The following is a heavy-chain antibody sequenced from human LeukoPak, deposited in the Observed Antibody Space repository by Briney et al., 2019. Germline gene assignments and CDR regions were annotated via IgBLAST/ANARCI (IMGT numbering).Heavy chain of an antibody. D-gene: IGHD6-19*01. V-gene: IGHV3-13*01. J-gene: IGHJ4*02. CDR3: ARERTVAATGLLD. CDR2: IGTAGDT. Sequence: PGGSLRLSCAASGFAFSNYDMHWVRQATGKGLEWVSSIGTAGDTYYPGSVKGRFTISRENAKNSLYLQMNSLRAGDTAVYYCARERTVAATGLLDWGQGTLVTVSS. CDR1: GFAFSNYD.